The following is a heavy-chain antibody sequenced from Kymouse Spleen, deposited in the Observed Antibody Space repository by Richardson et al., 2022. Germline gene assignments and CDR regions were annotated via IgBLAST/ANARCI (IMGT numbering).Heavy chain of an antibody. Sequence: EVQLVESGGGLVQPGRSLRLSCAASGFTFDDYAMHWVRQAPGKGLEWVSGISWNSGSIGYADSVKGRFTISRDNAKNSLYLQMNSLRAEDTALYYCAKDKMGALGYFDYWGQGTLVTVSS. D-gene: IGHD1-26*01. CDR1: GFTFDDYA. CDR2: ISWNSGSI. CDR3: AKDKMGALGYFDY. J-gene: IGHJ4*02. V-gene: IGHV3-9*01.